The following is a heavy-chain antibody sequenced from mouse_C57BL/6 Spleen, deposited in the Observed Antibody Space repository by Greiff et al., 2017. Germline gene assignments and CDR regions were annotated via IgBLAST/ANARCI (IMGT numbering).Heavy chain of an antibody. V-gene: IGHV5-6*01. CDR1: GFTFSSYG. D-gene: IGHD1-1*01. J-gene: IGHJ2*01. Sequence: EVKLVESGGDLVKPGGSLKLSCAASGFTFSSYGMSWVRQTPDKRLEWVATISSGGSYTYYPDRVKGRFTISRDNAKNTLYLQMISLKSEDTAMYCCARHGGYYGSSPSYFDYWGQGTTLTVSS. CDR3: ARHGGYYGSSPSYFDY. CDR2: ISSGGSYT.